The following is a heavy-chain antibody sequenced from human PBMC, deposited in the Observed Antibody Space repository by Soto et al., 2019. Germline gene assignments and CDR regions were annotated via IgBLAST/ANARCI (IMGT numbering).Heavy chain of an antibody. J-gene: IGHJ6*02. D-gene: IGHD2-21*02. V-gene: IGHV5-51*01. CDR3: ARRQNGGDDYYCCYGMDV. Sequence: GVSLKSFCKGSGYNFTSYWIGWVRQMPGKGLAWMGIICPGDSDTRYSPSFQGQVNISADKTISTAYLQRGSLKASDTAMYYCARRQNGGDDYYCCYGMDVWGQAST. CDR1: GYNFTSYW. CDR2: ICPGDSDT.